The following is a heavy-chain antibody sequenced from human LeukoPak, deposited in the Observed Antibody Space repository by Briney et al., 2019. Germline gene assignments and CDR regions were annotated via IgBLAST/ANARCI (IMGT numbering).Heavy chain of an antibody. CDR1: GGSISSYY. V-gene: IGHV4-59*08. D-gene: IGHD3-16*01. J-gene: IGHJ5*02. CDR3: ARRGAYARDYWFDP. CDR2: IYYSGST. Sequence: SETLSLTCTVSGGSISSYYWSWIRQPSGKGLEWIGYIYYSGSTNYNPSLKSRVTISVDTSKNQFSLKLSSVTAADTAVYYCARRGAYARDYWFDPWGQGTLVTVSS.